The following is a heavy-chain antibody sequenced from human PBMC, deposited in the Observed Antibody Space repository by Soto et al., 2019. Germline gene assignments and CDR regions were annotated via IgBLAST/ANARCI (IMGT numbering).Heavy chain of an antibody. CDR2: ISGSGGST. Sequence: EVQLLESGGGLVQPGGSLRLSCAASGFTFSSYAMSWVRQAPGKGLEWVSAISGSGGSTYYADSVKGRFTISRDNSKNTLYLQINSLRAEDTAVYYCAKVGLKDVTIFGVVIIGAFDIWGKGTMVTVSS. J-gene: IGHJ3*02. D-gene: IGHD3-3*01. CDR1: GFTFSSYA. V-gene: IGHV3-23*01. CDR3: AKVGLKDVTIFGVVIIGAFDI.